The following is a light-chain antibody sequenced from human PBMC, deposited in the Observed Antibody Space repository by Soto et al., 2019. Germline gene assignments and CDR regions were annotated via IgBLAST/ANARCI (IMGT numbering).Light chain of an antibody. CDR1: SSDIGAYDL. J-gene: IGLJ1*01. CDR2: EVS. Sequence: QSALTQPASVSGSPGQSITISCSGTSSDIGAYDLVSWYQQHQGRAPKLIIYEVSHRFSGLSYRLSGSRSGNTASLTVSWLQAEDEGDYSCALSAHGRIDVFGSGTKVTLL. V-gene: IGLV2-14*03. CDR3: ALSAHGRIDV.